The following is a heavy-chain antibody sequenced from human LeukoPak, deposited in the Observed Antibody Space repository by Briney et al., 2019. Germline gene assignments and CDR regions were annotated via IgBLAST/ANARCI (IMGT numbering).Heavy chain of an antibody. CDR2: IDRSGNT. CDR3: ARMDDYFGSGNYYNVINYYYMDV. V-gene: IGHV4-38-2*01. CDR1: GYSISSGYY. Sequence: KPSETLSLTCAVSGYSISSGYYWGWIRQSPGKGLEWIGRIDRSGNTHYNPPLKSRVAISVDTSSNQFSLRLTSVTAADTAVYYCARMDDYFGSGNYYNVINYYYMDVWGKGTTVTVS. D-gene: IGHD3-10*01. J-gene: IGHJ6*03.